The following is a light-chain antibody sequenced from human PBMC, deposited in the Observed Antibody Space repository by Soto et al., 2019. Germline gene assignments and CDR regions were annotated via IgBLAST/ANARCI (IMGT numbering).Light chain of an antibody. CDR2: GAS. V-gene: IGKV3-20*01. J-gene: IGKJ4*01. CDR1: QSVSSSN. Sequence: ETVLTQSPGTLSLSPGQRATLSCRASQSVSSSNLAWYQQKPGQAPRLLIYGASSRATGIPDRFSGSGSGTDFTLTISGLEPEDFAVYFCQQYDSSRPVTFGGGTKVEIK. CDR3: QQYDSSRPVT.